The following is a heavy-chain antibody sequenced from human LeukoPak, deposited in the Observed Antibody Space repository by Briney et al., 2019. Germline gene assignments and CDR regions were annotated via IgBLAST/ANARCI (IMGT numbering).Heavy chain of an antibody. CDR3: ARGATVAGLDY. CDR1: GFTFSSYG. V-gene: IGHV1-46*01. J-gene: IGHJ4*02. CDR2: INPSGGST. Sequence: PGRSLRFSCAASGFTFSSYGMHWVRQAPGQGLEWMGIINPSGGSTRYAQKFQGRVTMTWDTSTSTVYMELSSLRSEDTAVYYCARGATVAGLDYWGQGTLVTVSS. D-gene: IGHD6-19*01.